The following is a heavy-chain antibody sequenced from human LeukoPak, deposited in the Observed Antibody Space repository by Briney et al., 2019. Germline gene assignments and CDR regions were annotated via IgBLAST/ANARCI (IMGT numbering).Heavy chain of an antibody. CDR2: IDWDDDK. V-gene: IGHV2-70*11. Sequence: ESGPTLVNPTQTLTLTCTFSGFSLSTGGMCVSWIRQPPGKALEWLARIDWDDDKYYSTSLKTRLTISKDTSKNQVVLTMTNMDPVDTATYYCARTSGSYHVGYFDYWGQGTLVTVSS. CDR3: ARTSGSYHVGYFDY. D-gene: IGHD1-26*01. J-gene: IGHJ4*02. CDR1: GFSLSTGGMC.